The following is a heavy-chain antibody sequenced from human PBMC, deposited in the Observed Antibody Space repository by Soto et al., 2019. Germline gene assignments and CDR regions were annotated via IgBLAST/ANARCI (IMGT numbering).Heavy chain of an antibody. D-gene: IGHD3-16*01. Sequence: QVQLVQSASEVMKPGASVKVSCKASGYTFIRYGITWVRQAPGQRLEWMGGISLYNAQTIYAQKLQGRVTMPADTSTRTVYMQWRSMKSDDTAVYYCARGGYYDNVWGRLSHYGLDVWGQGTSVTVSS. V-gene: IGHV1-18*01. CDR3: ARGGYYDNVWGRLSHYGLDV. CDR1: GYTFIRYG. CDR2: ISLYNAQT. J-gene: IGHJ6*02.